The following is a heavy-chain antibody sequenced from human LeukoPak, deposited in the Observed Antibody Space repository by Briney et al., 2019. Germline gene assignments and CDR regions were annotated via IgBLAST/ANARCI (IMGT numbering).Heavy chain of an antibody. Sequence: ASVKVSCKVSGYTFTDYYMHWVQQAPGKGLEWMGLVDPEDGETIYAEKFQGRVTTTADTSIDTAYMKLSSLRSEDTAVYYCASGTAAAGTWGQGTLVTVSS. D-gene: IGHD6-13*01. CDR1: GYTFTDYY. V-gene: IGHV1-69-2*01. J-gene: IGHJ5*02. CDR3: ASGTAAAGT. CDR2: VDPEDGET.